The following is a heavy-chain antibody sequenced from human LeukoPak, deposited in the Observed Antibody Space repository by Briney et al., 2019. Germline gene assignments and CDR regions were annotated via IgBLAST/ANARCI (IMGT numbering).Heavy chain of an antibody. V-gene: IGHV3-11*01. Sequence: GSLRLSRAASGFTFSDYYMSWIRQAPGKGLEWVSYISSSGSTIYYADSVKGRFTISRDNAKNSLYLQMNSLRAEDTAVYYCARDLVMITFGGVIPNYYYYGMDVWGQGTTVTVSS. CDR1: GFTFSDYY. CDR3: ARDLVMITFGGVIPNYYYYGMDV. D-gene: IGHD3-16*02. CDR2: ISSSGSTI. J-gene: IGHJ6*02.